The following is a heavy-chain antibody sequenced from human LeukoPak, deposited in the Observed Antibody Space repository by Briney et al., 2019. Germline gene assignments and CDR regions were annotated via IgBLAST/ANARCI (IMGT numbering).Heavy chain of an antibody. J-gene: IGHJ4*01. D-gene: IGHD3-22*01. CDR1: GFTFSNHW. Sequence: GGSLRLSCVASGFTFSNHWMHWVRQVPGKGLVWVSRIDGGGSSTCYADSVKGRFSISRDNGENTLYLQMNSLRVEDTAVYYCARGPGSSGGAYVGDYWGHGTLVTVSS. CDR2: IDGGGSST. V-gene: IGHV3-74*01. CDR3: ARGPGSSGGAYVGDY.